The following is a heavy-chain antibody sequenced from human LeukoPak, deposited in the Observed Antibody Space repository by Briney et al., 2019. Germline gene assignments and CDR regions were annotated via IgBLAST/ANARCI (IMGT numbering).Heavy chain of an antibody. J-gene: IGHJ5*02. Sequence: GGSLRLSCAASGFTFSSYAMSWVRQAPGKGLEWVSAISGSGGSTYYADSVKGRFTISRDNSKNTLYLQMNSLRAEDTAVYYCAKVVGRYYDFWSGYSYNWFDPWGQGTLVTVSS. CDR1: GFTFSSYA. D-gene: IGHD3-3*01. CDR2: ISGSGGST. CDR3: AKVVGRYYDFWSGYSYNWFDP. V-gene: IGHV3-23*01.